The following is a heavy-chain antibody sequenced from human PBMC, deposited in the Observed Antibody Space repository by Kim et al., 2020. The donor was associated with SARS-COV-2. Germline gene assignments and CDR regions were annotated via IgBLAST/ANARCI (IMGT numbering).Heavy chain of an antibody. CDR2: NSYI. D-gene: IGHD2-15*01. V-gene: IGHV3-21*01. Sequence: NSYIYHADSVEGRFTNSRDNAKNSLYLQMNSLRAEATAVYYCARGGRDVWGQGTTVTVSS. CDR3: ARGGRDV. J-gene: IGHJ6*02.